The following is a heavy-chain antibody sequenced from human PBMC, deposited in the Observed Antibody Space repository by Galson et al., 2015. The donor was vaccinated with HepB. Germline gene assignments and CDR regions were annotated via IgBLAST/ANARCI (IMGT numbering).Heavy chain of an antibody. CDR1: GFTFSSYG. V-gene: IGHV3-33*08. CDR3: ARDSGLAYFDY. CDR2: IWYDGSNK. J-gene: IGHJ4*02. Sequence: SLRLSCAASGFTFSSYGMHWVRQAPGKGLEWVAVIWYDGSNKYYADSVKGRFTISRDNSKNTLYLQMNSLRAEDTAVYYCARDSGLAYFDYWGQGTLVTVSS. D-gene: IGHD3-22*01.